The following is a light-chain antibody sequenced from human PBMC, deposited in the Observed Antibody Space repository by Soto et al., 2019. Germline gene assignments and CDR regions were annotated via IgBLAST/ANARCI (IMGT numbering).Light chain of an antibody. CDR2: EIS. Sequence: QSALTQPASVSGSPGQSITISCTGTSSDVGGYNYVSWYQQHPGKAPKLVIYEISNRSSGVSNRFSGSKSGNTASLTISGLKAEDEADYYCSSYTSSSPWVFGGGTKLTVL. J-gene: IGLJ3*02. CDR1: SSDVGGYNY. CDR3: SSYTSSSPWV. V-gene: IGLV2-14*01.